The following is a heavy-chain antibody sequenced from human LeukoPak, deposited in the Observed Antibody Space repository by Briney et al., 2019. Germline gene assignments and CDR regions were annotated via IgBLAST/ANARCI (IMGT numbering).Heavy chain of an antibody. Sequence: GRSLRLSCAASGFTFDDYAMHWVRQAPGKGLEWVSGISWNSGSIGYADSVKGRFTISRDNAKNSLYLQMNSLRAEDTALYYCAKGSGGDLYWGQGTLVTVSS. D-gene: IGHD2-21*02. J-gene: IGHJ4*02. CDR2: ISWNSGSI. V-gene: IGHV3-9*01. CDR1: GFTFDDYA. CDR3: AKGSGGDLY.